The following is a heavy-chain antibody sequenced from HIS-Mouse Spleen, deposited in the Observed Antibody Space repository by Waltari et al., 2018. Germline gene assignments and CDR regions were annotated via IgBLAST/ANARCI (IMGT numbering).Heavy chain of an antibody. D-gene: IGHD4-17*01. J-gene: IGHJ4*02. CDR2: IYYSGCP. Sequence: QLQLQESGPGLVKPSETMSLTCTVSGGSISSSSYYWGWIRQPPGKGLEWIGSIYYSGCPNYNPSLKSRVTISVDTSKNQFSLKLSSVTAADTAVYYCAYGDYFDYWGQGTLVTVSS. V-gene: IGHV4-39*01. CDR3: AYGDYFDY. CDR1: GGSISSSSYY.